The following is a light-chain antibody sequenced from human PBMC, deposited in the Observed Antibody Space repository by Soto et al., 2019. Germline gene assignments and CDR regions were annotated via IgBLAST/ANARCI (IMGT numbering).Light chain of an antibody. CDR3: QQYNNWPRT. CDR2: GAS. Sequence: EAVMTQSPATLSVSPGERATLSCRASQTVFSNLAWYQQKPGQAPRLLIYGASTRATGVPARFSGSGSATEFTLTISSLQSEDFAVYYCQQYNNWPRTFGQGTKVEI. V-gene: IGKV3-15*01. CDR1: QTVFSN. J-gene: IGKJ1*01.